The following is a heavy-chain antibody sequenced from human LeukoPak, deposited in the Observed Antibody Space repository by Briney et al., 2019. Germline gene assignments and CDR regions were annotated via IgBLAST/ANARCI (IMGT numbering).Heavy chain of an antibody. CDR1: GFTFSSYA. J-gene: IGHJ4*02. V-gene: IGHV3-23*01. D-gene: IGHD3-22*01. CDR2: ISGSGGST. CDR3: AKAYYYDSSGYYYRGGYFDY. Sequence: GGSLRLSCAASGFTFSSYAMSWVRQAPGKGLEWVSAISGSGGSTYYADSVKGRFTISRDNSKNTLYLQMNSLRAEDTAVYYCAKAYYYDSSGYYYRGGYFDYWGQGTLVTVSS.